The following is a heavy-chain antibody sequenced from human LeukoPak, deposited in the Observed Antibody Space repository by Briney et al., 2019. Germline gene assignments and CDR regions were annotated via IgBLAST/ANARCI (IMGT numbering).Heavy chain of an antibody. D-gene: IGHD3-10*01. V-gene: IGHV7-4-1*02. CDR2: INTNTGNP. Sequence: ASVKVSCKASGYTFTTYAMNWVRQAPGQGLEWMGWINTNTGNPTYAQGFTGRFVFSLDTSVSTAYLQISSLKAEDTAVYYCARDLMVRGRGNGVIGYWGQGTLVIVSS. CDR1: GYTFTTYA. J-gene: IGHJ4*02. CDR3: ARDLMVRGRGNGVIGY.